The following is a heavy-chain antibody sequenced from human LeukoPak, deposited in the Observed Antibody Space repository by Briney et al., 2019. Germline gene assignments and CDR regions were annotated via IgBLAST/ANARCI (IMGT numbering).Heavy chain of an antibody. CDR3: ARMAGTRIYYFDY. J-gene: IGHJ4*02. Sequence: GGSLRLSCAASGFTFSSYTMSWVRRAPGKGLEWVSTISPSASYIYYADSVKGRYTISRDNAKSSLFLQMNSLRAEDTGVYYCARMAGTRIYYFDYWGQGTLVTVSS. CDR1: GFTFSSYT. CDR2: ISPSASYI. V-gene: IGHV3-21*01. D-gene: IGHD5-24*01.